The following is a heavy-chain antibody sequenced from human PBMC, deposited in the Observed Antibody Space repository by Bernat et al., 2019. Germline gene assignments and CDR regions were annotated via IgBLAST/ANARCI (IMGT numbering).Heavy chain of an antibody. CDR1: GGTFSSYA. Sequence: QVQLVQSGAEVKKPGSSVKVSCKASGGTFSSYAISWVRQAPGQGLEWMGGIIPIFGTATYAQKFQGRVRITADKSTRTAYMEMSSMRYEDTAVYYCARAEYSGYDEIFDYWGQGTLVTVSS. J-gene: IGHJ4*02. CDR2: IIPIFGTA. V-gene: IGHV1-69*06. CDR3: ARAEYSGYDEIFDY. D-gene: IGHD5-12*01.